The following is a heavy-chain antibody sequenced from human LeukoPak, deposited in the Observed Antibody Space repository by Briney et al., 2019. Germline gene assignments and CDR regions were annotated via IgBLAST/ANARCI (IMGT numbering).Heavy chain of an antibody. CDR2: IRYDGSNK. V-gene: IGHV3-30*02. CDR3: AKGTRVDTAMVLTFDY. D-gene: IGHD5-18*01. Sequence: GGSLRLSCAASGFTFSSYGMHWVRQAPGKGLEWVAFIRYDGSNKYYADSVKGRFTISRDNSKNTLYLQMNSLRAEDTAVYYSAKGTRVDTAMVLTFDYWGQGTLVTVSS. CDR1: GFTFSSYG. J-gene: IGHJ4*02.